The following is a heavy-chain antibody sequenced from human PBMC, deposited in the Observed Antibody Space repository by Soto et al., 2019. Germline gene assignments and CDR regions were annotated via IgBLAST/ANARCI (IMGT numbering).Heavy chain of an antibody. Sequence: GGSLRLSCVVSGFSFSSSWMHWVRQAPGKGLVWVSRVNSDGTYINYADSVKGRFTTSRDNAKNMLYLQMNSLRVEDTALYYCVTGWSEYWGQGTLVT. V-gene: IGHV3-74*01. CDR3: VTGWSEY. CDR1: GFSFSSSW. D-gene: IGHD2-8*01. J-gene: IGHJ4*02. CDR2: VNSDGTYI.